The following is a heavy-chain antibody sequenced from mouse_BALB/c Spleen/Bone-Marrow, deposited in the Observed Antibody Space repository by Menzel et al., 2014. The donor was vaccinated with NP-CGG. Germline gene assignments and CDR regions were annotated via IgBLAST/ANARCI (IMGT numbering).Heavy chain of an antibody. CDR3: ARAYYGPAVWYLDV. V-gene: IGHV2-6-7*01. D-gene: IGHD1-1*01. CDR2: IWTNGNT. Sequence: QVHLQQPGPGLVAPSQSLSITCTVSGFSLTAYGVNWVRQPPGKGLEWLGMIWTNGNTDYNSALKSRLSISEDNSKSXVFLEMTSLQTDDTAKYYCARAYYGPAVWYLDVWGAGTTVTVSS. CDR1: GFSLTAYG. J-gene: IGHJ1*01.